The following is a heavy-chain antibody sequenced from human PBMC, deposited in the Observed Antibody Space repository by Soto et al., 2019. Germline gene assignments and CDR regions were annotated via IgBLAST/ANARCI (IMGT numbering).Heavy chain of an antibody. Sequence: PWGSLRLSCAASGFTFSSYAMSWVRQAPGKGLEWVSAISGSGGSTYYADSVKGRFTISRDNSKNTLYLQMNSLRAEDTAVYYCIYTYYYDGSGYVGYYCDYWGEGTLVTVSS. CDR2: ISGSGGST. CDR1: GFTFSSYA. D-gene: IGHD3-22*01. CDR3: IYTYYYDGSGYVGYYCDY. J-gene: IGHJ4*02. V-gene: IGHV3-23*01.